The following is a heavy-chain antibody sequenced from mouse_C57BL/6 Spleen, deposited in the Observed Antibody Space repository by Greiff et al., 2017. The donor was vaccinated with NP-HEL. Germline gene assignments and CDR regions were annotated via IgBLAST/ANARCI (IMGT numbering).Heavy chain of an antibody. J-gene: IGHJ2*01. CDR3: ARDDYDYFDY. CDR1: GYTFTSYW. D-gene: IGHD2-4*01. CDR2: IHPNSGST. Sequence: VQLQQPGAELVKPGASVKLSCKASGYTFTSYWMHWVKQRPGQGLEWIGLIHPNSGSTNYNEKFKSKATLTVDKASSTAYMQLSSLTSEDSAVYYCARDDYDYFDYWGKGTTLTVSS. V-gene: IGHV1-64*01.